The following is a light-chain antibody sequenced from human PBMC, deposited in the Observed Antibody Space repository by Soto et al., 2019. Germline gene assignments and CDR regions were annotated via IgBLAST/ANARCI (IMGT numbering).Light chain of an antibody. V-gene: IGKV3D-15*01. J-gene: IGKJ1*01. CDR3: QQYGSSSWT. CDR1: QSVSSN. Sequence: EIVMTQSPATQSVSPGERATLSRWASQSVSSNLAWYQQKPGQAPRLLIYDVSTRATGIPDRFSGSGSGTDFTLTISSLEPEDFAVYYCQQYGSSSWTFGQGTKVDIK. CDR2: DVS.